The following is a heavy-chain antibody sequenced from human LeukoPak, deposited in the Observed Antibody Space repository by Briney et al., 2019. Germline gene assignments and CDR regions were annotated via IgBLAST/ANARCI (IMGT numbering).Heavy chain of an antibody. CDR3: ATDEAATGRLDY. Sequence: QPGGSLRLSCAASGFNFRNYWMHWVRQAPGKGLVWVSRINSDGSSTSYADSVKGRFTISRDNAENTLYLQINSLIAEDTAVYYCATDEAATGRLDYWGQGTLVTDSS. CDR2: INSDGSST. CDR1: GFNFRNYW. V-gene: IGHV3-74*01. D-gene: IGHD1-1*01. J-gene: IGHJ4*02.